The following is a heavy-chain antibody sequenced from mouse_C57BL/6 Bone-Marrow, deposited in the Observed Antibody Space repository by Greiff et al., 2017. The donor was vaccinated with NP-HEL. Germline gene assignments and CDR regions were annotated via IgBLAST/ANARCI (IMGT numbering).Heavy chain of an antibody. D-gene: IGHD1-1*01. V-gene: IGHV1-15*01. CDR1: GYTFTDYE. Sequence: VQLQQSGAELVRPGASVTLSCKASGYTFTDYEMHWVKQTPVHGLEWIGAIDPETGGTAYNQKFKGKAILTADKSSSTAYMELRSLTSEDSAVYYCTRWITTVVADWYFDVWGTGTTVTVSS. J-gene: IGHJ1*03. CDR2: IDPETGGT. CDR3: TRWITTVVADWYFDV.